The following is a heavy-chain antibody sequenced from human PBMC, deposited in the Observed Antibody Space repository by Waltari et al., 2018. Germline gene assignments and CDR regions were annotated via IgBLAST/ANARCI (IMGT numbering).Heavy chain of an antibody. CDR2: IKSDGSTT. CDR3: VRSAFLDV. J-gene: IGHJ6*02. V-gene: IGHV3-74*01. Sequence: EVQLVESGGGLVQPGGSLRLSGAASGFSFSTYWMNWARQAPGEGLVCVSRIKSDGSTTAYADAVKGRFTTSRDNAKNTLYLQMNSLRADDTAVYYCVRSAFLDVWGQGTTVTVSS. D-gene: IGHD3-16*01. CDR1: GFSFSTYW.